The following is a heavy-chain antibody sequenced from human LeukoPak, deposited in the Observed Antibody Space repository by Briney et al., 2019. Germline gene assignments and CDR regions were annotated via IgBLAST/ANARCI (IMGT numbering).Heavy chain of an antibody. CDR1: GFTFSSYG. CDR2: IWYDGSNK. V-gene: IGHV3-33*01. CDR3: ARDHDYGDYYFDY. J-gene: IGHJ4*02. D-gene: IGHD4-17*01. Sequence: GGSLRLSCAASGFTFSSYGMHWVRQAPGKGLEWVAVIWYDGSNKYYADSAKGRFTISRDNSKNTLYLQMNSLRAEDTAVYYCARDHDYGDYYFDYWGQGTLVTVSS.